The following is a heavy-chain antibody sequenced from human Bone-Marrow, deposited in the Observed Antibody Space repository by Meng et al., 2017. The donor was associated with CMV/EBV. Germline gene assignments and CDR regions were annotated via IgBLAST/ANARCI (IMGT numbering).Heavy chain of an antibody. D-gene: IGHD4-17*01. J-gene: IGHJ5*02. Sequence: GGSLRLSCKGSGYSFSSYWIGGVRQMPGKGLEWMGSIYPGDSDTRYRPSFEGQVTFSVDKSIRTAYLQWSSLKASDTAIYYCARRGMMTTRGYWFYPWGPGTLVTV. V-gene: IGHV5-51*01. CDR3: ARRGMMTTRGYWFYP. CDR2: IYPGDSDT. CDR1: GYSFSSYW.